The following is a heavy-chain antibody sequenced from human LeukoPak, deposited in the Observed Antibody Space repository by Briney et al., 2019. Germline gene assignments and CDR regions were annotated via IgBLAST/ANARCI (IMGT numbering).Heavy chain of an antibody. CDR2: INHSGST. CDR1: GGSISSGDYY. D-gene: IGHD4-17*01. V-gene: IGHV4-30-4*01. J-gene: IGHJ4*02. Sequence: PSQTLSLTCTVSGGSISSGDYYWSWIRQPPGKGLEWIGEINHSGSTNYNPSLKSRVTISVDTAKNQFSLKLSSVTAADTAVYYCARGRDYGDLRHHKGFDYWGQGTLVTVSS. CDR3: ARGRDYGDLRHHKGFDY.